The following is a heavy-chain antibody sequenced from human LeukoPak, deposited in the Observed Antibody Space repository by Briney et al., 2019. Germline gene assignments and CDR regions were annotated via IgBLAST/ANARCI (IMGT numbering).Heavy chain of an antibody. CDR1: GYTLTGYY. CDR2: INPNSGGT. J-gene: IGHJ4*02. Sequence: ASVKVSCKASGYTLTGYYMHWVRQAPGQGLEWMGWINPNSGGTNYAQKFQGRVTMTRDTSISTAYMELSRLRSDDTAVYYCARDGHYYDSSGYPDYWGQGTLVTVSS. CDR3: ARDGHYYDSSGYPDY. D-gene: IGHD3-22*01. V-gene: IGHV1-2*02.